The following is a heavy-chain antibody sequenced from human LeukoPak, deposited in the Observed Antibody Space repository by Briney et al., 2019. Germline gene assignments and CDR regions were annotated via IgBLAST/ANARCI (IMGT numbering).Heavy chain of an antibody. D-gene: IGHD5-18*01. J-gene: IGHJ4*02. Sequence: GGSLRLSCAASGFTFSSYWMHWVRQAPGKGLVWVSRINSDGSSTSYADSVKGRFTISRDNAKNTLYLQMNSLRADDSAVYYCAKNAGYSYGLYYFDYWGQGALVTVSS. CDR2: INSDGSST. V-gene: IGHV3-74*01. CDR3: AKNAGYSYGLYYFDY. CDR1: GFTFSSYW.